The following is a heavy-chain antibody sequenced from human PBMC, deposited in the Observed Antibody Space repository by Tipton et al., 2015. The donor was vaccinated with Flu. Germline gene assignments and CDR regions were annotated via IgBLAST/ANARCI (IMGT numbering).Heavy chain of an antibody. CDR1: GFTFSNYW. CDR2: IKQDGSEK. J-gene: IGHJ6*02. V-gene: IGHV3-7*01. D-gene: IGHD3-10*01. CDR3: ARVLGNSYYYGMDV. Sequence: SLRLSCAASGFTFSNYWMSWVRQAPVKGLGWVANIKQDGSEKYYVDSVKGRFTISRDNAKNSLFLQMNSLRAEDTAVYYCARVLGNSYYYGMDVWGQGTTVTVSS.